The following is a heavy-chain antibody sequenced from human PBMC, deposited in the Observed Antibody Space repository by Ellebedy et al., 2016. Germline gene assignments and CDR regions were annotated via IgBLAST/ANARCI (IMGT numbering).Heavy chain of an antibody. CDR2: RNQDGSEK. CDR1: GFTFTTYS. D-gene: IGHD1-26*01. CDR3: ARDRENSGSSDH. Sequence: GGSLRLSCAASGFTFTTYSMNWVRQAPGKGLEWVANRNQDGSEKYYVDSVKGRFTISRDNAKNSLYLQMNSLRAEDTAVYYCARDRENSGSSDHWGQGTLVTVSS. J-gene: IGHJ5*02. V-gene: IGHV3-7*04.